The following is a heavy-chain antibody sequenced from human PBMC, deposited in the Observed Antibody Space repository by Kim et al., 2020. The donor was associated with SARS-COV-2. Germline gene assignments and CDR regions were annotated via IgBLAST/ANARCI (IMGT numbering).Heavy chain of an antibody. CDR1: GFTFSSYS. V-gene: IGHV3-21*01. CDR2: ISSSSSYI. Sequence: GGSLRLSCAASGFTFSSYSMNWVRQAPGKGLEWVSSISSSSSYIYYADSVKGRFTISRDNAKNSLYLQMNSLRAEDTAVYYCAREGEQLVLPFDYWGQGTLVTVSS. J-gene: IGHJ4*02. CDR3: AREGEQLVLPFDY. D-gene: IGHD6-6*01.